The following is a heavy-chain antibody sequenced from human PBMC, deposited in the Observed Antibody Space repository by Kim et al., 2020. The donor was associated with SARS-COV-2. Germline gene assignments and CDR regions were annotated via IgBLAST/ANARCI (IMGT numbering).Heavy chain of an antibody. CDR1: GFTFGDYG. J-gene: IGHJ6*02. D-gene: IGHD6-19*01. Sequence: GWSLRLSCAASGFTFGDYGMSWVRQAPGKGLEWVSGINWNGGSTGYADSVKGRFTISRDNAKNSLYLQMNSLRAEDTALYYCARGRKQWLTYYYYGMDVWGQGTTVTVSS. CDR2: INWNGGST. V-gene: IGHV3-20*04. CDR3: ARGRKQWLTYYYYGMDV.